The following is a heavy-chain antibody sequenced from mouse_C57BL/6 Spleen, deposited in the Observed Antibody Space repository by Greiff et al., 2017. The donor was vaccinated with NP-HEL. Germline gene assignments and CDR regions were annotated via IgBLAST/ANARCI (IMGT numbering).Heavy chain of an antibody. CDR1: EYEFPSHD. D-gene: IGHD2-2*01. J-gene: IGHJ4*01. Sequence: EVMLVESGGGLVQPGESLKLSCESNEYEFPSHDMSWVRKTPEKRLELVAAINSDGSSTYYPDTMERRFIIARDNTKKTLYLQMSSLRSEDTALYYCARQGGYGAMDDWGQGTSVTVSS. CDR3: ARQGGYGAMDD. CDR2: INSDGSST. V-gene: IGHV5-2*01.